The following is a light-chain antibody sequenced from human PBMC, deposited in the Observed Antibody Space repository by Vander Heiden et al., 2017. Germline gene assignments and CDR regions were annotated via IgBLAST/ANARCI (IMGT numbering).Light chain of an antibody. CDR2: SNN. Sequence: QSVLTQPPSSSGPPGQRVTISCSGSSSNIGSNTVNWYQQLPGTAPKLLIYSNNQRPSGVPDRFSGAKSGTSASLAISGLQSEDEADYDCAAWDDSLNGWVFGGGTKLTVL. CDR1: SSNIGSNT. J-gene: IGLJ3*02. CDR3: AAWDDSLNGWV. V-gene: IGLV1-44*01.